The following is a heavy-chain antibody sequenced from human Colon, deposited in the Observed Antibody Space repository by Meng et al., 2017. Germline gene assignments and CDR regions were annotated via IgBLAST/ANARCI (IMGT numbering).Heavy chain of an antibody. V-gene: IGHV3-21*01. CDR1: GFAFSLYA. D-gene: IGHD1-1*01. Sequence: EVQLVESGGGLVKPGASLRVSCEASGFAFSLYATTWVRQAPGEGLEWVASITSSSNYIHYSDSVKGRFTVSRDNARNSSYLQMDSLRAEDTAVYYCARVGTARPFDYWGQGTLVTVSS. CDR2: ITSSSNYI. J-gene: IGHJ4*02. CDR3: ARVGTARPFDY.